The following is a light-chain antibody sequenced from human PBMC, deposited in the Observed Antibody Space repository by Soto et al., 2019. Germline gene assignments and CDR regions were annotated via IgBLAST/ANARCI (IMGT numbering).Light chain of an antibody. J-gene: IGKJ4*01. Sequence: ETLMTQSPATLSVSPGERATLSCRASQSVNNNLAWYQQKLGQAPRVLIYGASTRATGIPARFTGSGSGTEFILTITSLQSEDSAVYYCQQYNSWPLTFGGGTKVEFK. CDR1: QSVNNN. CDR2: GAS. CDR3: QQYNSWPLT. V-gene: IGKV3-15*01.